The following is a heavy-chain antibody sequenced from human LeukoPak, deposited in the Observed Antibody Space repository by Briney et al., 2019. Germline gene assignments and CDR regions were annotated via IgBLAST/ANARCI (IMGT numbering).Heavy chain of an antibody. Sequence: GGSLRLSCAASGFTVSSNYMNWVRQASGKGLEWVSVIYGGGNIYYADSVKGRFTISRDNSKNTLYLQMNSLRAEDTAVYYCARGAGYNYPYYFDYWGQGTLVTVSS. D-gene: IGHD5-24*01. CDR1: GFTVSSNY. J-gene: IGHJ4*02. CDR2: IYGGGNI. V-gene: IGHV3-53*01. CDR3: ARGAGYNYPYYFDY.